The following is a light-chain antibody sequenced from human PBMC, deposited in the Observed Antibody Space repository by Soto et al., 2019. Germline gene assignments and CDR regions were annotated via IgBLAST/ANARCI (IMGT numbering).Light chain of an antibody. CDR2: SNN. V-gene: IGLV1-44*01. CDR1: RSNIGSDT. J-gene: IGLJ2*01. CDR3: AAWDDSLNGLVV. Sequence: QSVLTQQPSASGTPGQRVTISCSGSRSNIGSDTVNWYQQLPGTAPKLLIYSNNQRPSGVPDRFSGSKSGTSASLAISGLQSEDEADYYCAAWDDSLNGLVVFGGGTKLTVL.